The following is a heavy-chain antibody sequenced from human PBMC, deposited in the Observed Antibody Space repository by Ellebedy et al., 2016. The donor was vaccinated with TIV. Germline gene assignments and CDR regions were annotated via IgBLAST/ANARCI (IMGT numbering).Heavy chain of an antibody. D-gene: IGHD3-10*01. Sequence: ASVKVSCXASGGTFSSYAMNWVRQAPGQGLEWMGWISAYNGNTNYAQKLQGRVTMTTDTSTSTAYMELRSLRSDDTAVYYCARDGSGSKYRDYYYYGMDVWGQGTTVTVSS. V-gene: IGHV1-18*01. CDR2: ISAYNGNT. J-gene: IGHJ6*02. CDR3: ARDGSGSKYRDYYYYGMDV. CDR1: GGTFSSYA.